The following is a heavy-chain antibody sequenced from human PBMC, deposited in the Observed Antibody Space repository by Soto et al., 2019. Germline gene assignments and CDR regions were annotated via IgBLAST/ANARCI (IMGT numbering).Heavy chain of an antibody. CDR2: IIPIFRTA. J-gene: IGHJ6*02. D-gene: IGHD2-21*01. CDR3: ARDSLIPSAADYYFDMDV. CDR1: GGDFSNYA. V-gene: IGHV1-69*01. Sequence: QVQLVQSGAEVKKPGSSVKVSCKASGGDFSNYAISWVRQAPGQGPEWMGGIIPIFRTATYAQKFQGRVTITADDSTRTAYMELSGLTSEDTADYYCARDSLIPSAADYYFDMDVWGHGTTVTV.